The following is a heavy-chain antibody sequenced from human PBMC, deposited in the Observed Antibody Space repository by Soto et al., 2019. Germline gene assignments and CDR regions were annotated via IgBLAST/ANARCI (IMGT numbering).Heavy chain of an antibody. CDR3: AHRGTVAGNFDY. CDR2: IYWDDDK. Sequence: QITLKESGPTLVKPTQTLTLTCTFSGFSLSTSGVAVGWIRQPPGKALEWLALIYWDDDKRYSPSLKTRLTITKDTSKNQVVLTMTNMDPVDTATYYCAHRGTVAGNFDYWGQGTLVTVSS. J-gene: IGHJ4*02. V-gene: IGHV2-5*02. D-gene: IGHD6-19*01. CDR1: GFSLSTSGVA.